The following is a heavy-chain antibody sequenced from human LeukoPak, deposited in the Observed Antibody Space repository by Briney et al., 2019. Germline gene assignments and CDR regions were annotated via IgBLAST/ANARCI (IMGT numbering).Heavy chain of an antibody. CDR2: ISGGGGST. CDR1: GFTFSSYA. J-gene: IGHJ4*02. D-gene: IGHD1-1*01. Sequence: GSLRLSCAASGFTFSSYAMSWVRPAPGKGLEWVSGISGGGGSTYYADSVKGRFTISRDNSKNTLYLQMNSLRAEDTAVFYCAKDIRPQNDYWGQGTLVTVSS. V-gene: IGHV3-23*01. CDR3: AKDIRPQNDY.